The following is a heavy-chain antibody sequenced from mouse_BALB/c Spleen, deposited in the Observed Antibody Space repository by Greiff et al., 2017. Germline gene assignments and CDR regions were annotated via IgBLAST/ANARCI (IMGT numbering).Heavy chain of an antibody. V-gene: IGHV5-6-4*01. J-gene: IGHJ2*01. CDR1: GFTFSSYT. CDR3: TREGGSTTNY. CDR2: ISSGGSYT. Sequence: DVKLVESGGGLVKPGGSLKLSCAASGFTFSSYTMSWVRQTPEKRLEWVATISSGGSYTYYPDSVKGRFTISRDNAKNTLYLQMSSLKSEDTAMYYCTREGGSTTNYWGQGTTLTVSS. D-gene: IGHD2-12*01.